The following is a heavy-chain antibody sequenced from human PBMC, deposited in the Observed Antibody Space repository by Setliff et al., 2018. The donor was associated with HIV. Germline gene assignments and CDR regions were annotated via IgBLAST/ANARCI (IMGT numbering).Heavy chain of an antibody. CDR2: IYPGDSDT. J-gene: IGHJ6*03. V-gene: IGHV5-51*01. Sequence: GESLKISCEASGYIFTDYWIGWVRQMPGKGLEWMGIIYPGDSDTRYSPSFQGQVTFSADKSISAVYLQWDSPKASDSAIYYCARAPRSPLRWRDNLLSSSSFFMDVWGKGTTVTVSS. D-gene: IGHD2-21*01. CDR3: ARAPRSPLRWRDNLLSSSSFFMDV. CDR1: GYIFTDYW.